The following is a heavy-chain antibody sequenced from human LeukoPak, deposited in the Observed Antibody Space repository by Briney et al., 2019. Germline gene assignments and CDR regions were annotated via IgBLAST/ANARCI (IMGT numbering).Heavy chain of an antibody. CDR1: GFTFSSYS. CDR3: ARVYYGSGSYFPFDY. V-gene: IGHV3-21*01. D-gene: IGHD3-10*01. Sequence: GGSLRLSCAASGFTFSSYSMNWVRQAPGKGLEWVSSISSSSSYIYYADSVKGRFTISRDNAKNSLYLQMNSLRAEDTAVYYCARVYYGSGSYFPFDYWGQGTLVTVSS. CDR2: ISSSSSYI. J-gene: IGHJ4*02.